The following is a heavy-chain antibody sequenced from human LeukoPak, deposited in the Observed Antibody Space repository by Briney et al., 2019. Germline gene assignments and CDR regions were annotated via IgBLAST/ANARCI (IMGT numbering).Heavy chain of an antibody. V-gene: IGHV1-2*04. CDR1: GYTFTGYY. CDR3: ARGKYGSGSYYFDY. CDR2: INPNSGGT. J-gene: IGHJ4*02. Sequence: ASVKVSCKASGYTFTGYYMHWVRQAPGQGLEWMGWINPNSGGTNYAQKFQGWVTMTRDTSISTAYMELCRLRSDDTAVYYCARGKYGSGSYYFDYWGQGTLVTVSS. D-gene: IGHD3-10*01.